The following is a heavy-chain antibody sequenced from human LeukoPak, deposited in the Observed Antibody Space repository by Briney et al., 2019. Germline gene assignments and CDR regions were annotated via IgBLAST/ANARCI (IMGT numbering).Heavy chain of an antibody. CDR1: GFTFSSYS. Sequence: GGSLRLSCAASGFTFSSYSMNWVRQAPGKGLEWVSSISSSSSYIYYADSVKGRFTISRDNAKNSLYLQMNILRAEDAAVYYCARGQPHDYGDYGANFDYWGQGTLVTVSS. J-gene: IGHJ4*02. D-gene: IGHD4-17*01. V-gene: IGHV3-21*01. CDR2: ISSSSSYI. CDR3: ARGQPHDYGDYGANFDY.